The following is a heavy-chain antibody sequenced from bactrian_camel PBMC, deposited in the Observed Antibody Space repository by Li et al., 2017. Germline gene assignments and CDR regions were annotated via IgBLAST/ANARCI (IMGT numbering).Heavy chain of an antibody. CDR2: IYTGDDST. CDR1: WSTNSKYC. J-gene: IGHJ6*01. Sequence: VQLVESGGGSVQAGGSLNLSCAVVRSWSTNSKYCMAWFRQAPGKGREGVATIYTGDDSTYHTDSVKGRFTISQDNAKNMIYLQMNNLKPEDTAMYYCAAEGISCSSYNFVPEVQQFGFWGQGTQVTVS. D-gene: IGHD2*01. V-gene: IGHV3S31*01. CDR3: AAEGISCSSYNFVPEVQQFGF.